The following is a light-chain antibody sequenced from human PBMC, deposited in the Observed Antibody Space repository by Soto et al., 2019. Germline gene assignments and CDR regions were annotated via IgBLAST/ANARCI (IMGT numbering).Light chain of an antibody. V-gene: IGKV1-5*03. CDR3: QQYNSDST. Sequence: IQMTQSPSTLSASVGDRVTISCRAGQSISIWLAWYQQKPGKAPKLLIHKASSLESEVPSRFSGSGSGTEFTLTINSLQPDDSATYYCQQYNSDSTFGQGTKVEIK. J-gene: IGKJ1*01. CDR1: QSISIW. CDR2: KAS.